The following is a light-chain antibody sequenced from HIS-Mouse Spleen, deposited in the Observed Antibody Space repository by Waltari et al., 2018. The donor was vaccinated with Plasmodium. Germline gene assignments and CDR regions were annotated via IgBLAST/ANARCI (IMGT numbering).Light chain of an antibody. V-gene: IGKV1-27*01. J-gene: IGKJ1*01. CDR3: QKYNSAPWT. Sequence: DIQMTQSPSYLSASVGARVPITCRARQGISNYLSWYQQKPGKVPKLLIYAASTLQSGVPSRFSGSGSGTDFTLTISSLQPEDVATYYCQKYNSAPWTFGQGTKVEIK. CDR1: QGISNY. CDR2: AAS.